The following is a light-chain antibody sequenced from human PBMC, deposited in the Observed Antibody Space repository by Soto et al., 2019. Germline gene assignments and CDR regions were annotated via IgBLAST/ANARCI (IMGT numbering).Light chain of an antibody. CDR2: GAS. CDR1: QSVSSN. CDR3: QNYKCWPRT. V-gene: IGKV3-15*01. J-gene: IGKJ2*01. Sequence: EIVMTQSPATLSVSPGERATLSCRASQSVSSNLAWYQQKPGQAPRLLMYGASTRATGIPARFSGSGSGTEFTLSISSLQSEDFAVYYCQNYKCWPRTFGQGTKLEIK.